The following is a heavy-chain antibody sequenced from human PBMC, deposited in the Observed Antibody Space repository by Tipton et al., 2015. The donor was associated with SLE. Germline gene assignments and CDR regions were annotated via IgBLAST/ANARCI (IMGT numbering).Heavy chain of an antibody. J-gene: IGHJ3*02. V-gene: IGHV3-48*03. CDR2: ISSSGSTI. Sequence: GSLRLSCAASGFTFSSYEMNWVRQAPGKGLEWVSYISSSGSTIYYADSVKGRFTISRDNAKNSLYLQMNSLRAEDTAVYYCARDRGAVAFDAFDIWGQGTMVTVPS. CDR1: GFTFSSYE. D-gene: IGHD6-19*01. CDR3: ARDRGAVAFDAFDI.